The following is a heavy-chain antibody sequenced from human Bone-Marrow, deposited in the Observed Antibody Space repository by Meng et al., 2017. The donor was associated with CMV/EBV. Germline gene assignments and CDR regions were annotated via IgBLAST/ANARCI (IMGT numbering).Heavy chain of an antibody. D-gene: IGHD3-10*01. Sequence: GESLKISCAASGFTFSDYYMSWIRQAPGKGLEWVSYISSSGSTIYYADSVKGRFTISRDNAKNSLYLQMNSLRAEDTAVYYCARWRMVRGDLDYWGQGTLVTVSS. J-gene: IGHJ4*02. CDR3: ARWRMVRGDLDY. CDR1: GFTFSDYY. CDR2: ISSSGSTI. V-gene: IGHV3-11*01.